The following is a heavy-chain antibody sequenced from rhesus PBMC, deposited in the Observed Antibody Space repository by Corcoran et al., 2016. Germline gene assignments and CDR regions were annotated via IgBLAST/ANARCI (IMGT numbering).Heavy chain of an antibody. D-gene: IGHD3-28*01. V-gene: IGHV4-76*01. J-gene: IGHJ4*01. CDR3: ARQWYYYDSAFDS. Sequence: VQLLESGPGLVTPSETLSLPCAVSGGSISVGYYLGWFRHPPGKGLACIGYINGSSGSTNNNPSLKNRVTMSKDTSKNQFSLKLTSVTAADTAVYYCARQWYYYDSAFDSWGQGVLVTVSS. CDR1: GGSISVGYY. CDR2: INGSSGST.